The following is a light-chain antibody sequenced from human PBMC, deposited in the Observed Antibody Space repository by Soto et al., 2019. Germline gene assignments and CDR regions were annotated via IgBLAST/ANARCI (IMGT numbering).Light chain of an antibody. V-gene: IGKV3-20*01. Sequence: EIVLTQSPGTLSLSPGETATLSCRASQSVSSSYLAWYQQKPGQAPRLLIYGASSRATGISDRFIGSGSGTDFTLTITGLEPEDFAVYYCQQYGSSGTFGQGTKVDIK. CDR2: GAS. CDR3: QQYGSSGT. J-gene: IGKJ1*01. CDR1: QSVSSSY.